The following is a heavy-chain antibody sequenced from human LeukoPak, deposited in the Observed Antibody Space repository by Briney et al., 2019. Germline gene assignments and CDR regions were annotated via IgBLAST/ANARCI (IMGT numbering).Heavy chain of an antibody. CDR3: ARLWFGEGSGAFDI. CDR1: GSSFTSYW. V-gene: IGHV5-10-1*01. Sequence: GESLKISCQGSGSSFTSYWISWVRQLPGKGLEWMGRIDPSDSYTNYSPSFQGHVTISADKSISTAYLQWSSLKASDTATYYCARLWFGEGSGAFDIWGQGTMVTVSS. CDR2: IDPSDSYT. D-gene: IGHD3-10*01. J-gene: IGHJ3*02.